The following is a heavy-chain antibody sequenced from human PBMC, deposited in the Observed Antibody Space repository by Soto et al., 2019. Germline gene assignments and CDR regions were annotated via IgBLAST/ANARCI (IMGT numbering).Heavy chain of an antibody. J-gene: IGHJ6*03. CDR2: TYYRSKWYF. CDR3: ARGSWDDVSGHYYMDV. CDR1: GDSVSSNSAG. Sequence: QVQLQLSGPGLVTPSQTLSLTCAISGDSVSSNSAGWNWIRQTPSRGLEWLGRTYYRSKWYFNYAVSVERRITINPDTSKNQFSLPLSSVTPDDTAVYYCARGSWDDVSGHYYMDVWGKGTTVTVSS. D-gene: IGHD1-1*01. V-gene: IGHV6-1*01.